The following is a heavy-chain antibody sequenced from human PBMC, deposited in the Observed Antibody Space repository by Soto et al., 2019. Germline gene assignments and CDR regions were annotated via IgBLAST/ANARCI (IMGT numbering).Heavy chain of an antibody. CDR1: GFTFSSYS. J-gene: IGHJ5*02. V-gene: IGHV3-48*02. CDR3: ARTSLKYYDGSGYYSWFDH. CDR2: ISSSSSTI. D-gene: IGHD3-22*01. Sequence: EVQLVESGGGLVQPGGSLRLSCAASGFTFSSYSMNWVRQAPGKGLEWVSDISSSSSTIYYADSVKGRFTISRDNAKNSLYLQMNRLREEDTAVYYCARTSLKYYDGSGYYSWFDHWGQGTLVTVSS.